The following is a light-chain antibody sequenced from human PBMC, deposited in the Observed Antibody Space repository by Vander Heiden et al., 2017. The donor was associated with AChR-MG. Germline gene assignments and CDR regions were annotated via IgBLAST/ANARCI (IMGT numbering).Light chain of an antibody. J-gene: IGLJ2*01. V-gene: IGLV2-23*01. CDR3: CSYAGSSISVV. CDR2: EGS. CDR1: SSDFRSHNL. Sequence: QSALPQPASVSGSPGRSITIYCTGPSSDFRSHNLVSWYQQHPGKAPKLMIYEGSKRPSGVSNRFSGAKSGNTASLTISGRQAEDEADYYCCSYAGSSISVVFGGGTKLTVL.